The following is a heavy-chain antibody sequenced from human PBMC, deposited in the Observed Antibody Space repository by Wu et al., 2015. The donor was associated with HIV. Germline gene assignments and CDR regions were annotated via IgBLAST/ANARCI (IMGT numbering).Heavy chain of an antibody. V-gene: IGHV1-69-2*01. Sequence: EVHLVQSGAEVKKPGATVKISCKVSGYTFIDQYMHWVQQAPGKGLEWMGLVDPEDGETIYAEKFQGRVTITADESTSTAYMELSSLRSEDTAVYYCARDPGDDYVWGSWNYWGQGTLVTVSS. CDR2: VDPEDGET. CDR3: ARDPGDDYVWGSWNY. J-gene: IGHJ4*02. D-gene: IGHD3-16*01. CDR1: GYTFIDQY.